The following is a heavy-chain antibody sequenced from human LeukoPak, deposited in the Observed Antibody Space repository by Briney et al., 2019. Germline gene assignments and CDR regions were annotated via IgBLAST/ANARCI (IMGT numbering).Heavy chain of an antibody. CDR1: GFTFSSYV. D-gene: IGHD2-2*01. CDR3: AKDRHCSSTSCYEKGQFDY. CDR2: ITSNGYT. V-gene: IGHV3-64D*09. Sequence: PGGSLRLSCSASGFTFSSYVMHWVRQAPGKGLEYVSAITSNGYTYYADSVKGRFTISRDNSKNTLYLQMSSLRAEDTALYYCAKDRHCSSTSCYEKGQFDYWGQGTLVIVSS. J-gene: IGHJ4*02.